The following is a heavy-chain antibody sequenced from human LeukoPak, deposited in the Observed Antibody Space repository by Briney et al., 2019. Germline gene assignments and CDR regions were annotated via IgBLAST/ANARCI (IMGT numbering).Heavy chain of an antibody. CDR3: ARGYGSSYWYFDL. Sequence: SETLSLTCTVSGGSISYYYWSWIRQPPGKGLEWIGSIYYSGSTYYNPSLKSRVTISVDTSKNQFSLKLSSVTAADTAVYYCARGYGSSYWYFDLWGRGTLVTVSS. CDR2: IYYSGST. D-gene: IGHD4-23*01. CDR1: GGSISYYY. J-gene: IGHJ2*01. V-gene: IGHV4-59*12.